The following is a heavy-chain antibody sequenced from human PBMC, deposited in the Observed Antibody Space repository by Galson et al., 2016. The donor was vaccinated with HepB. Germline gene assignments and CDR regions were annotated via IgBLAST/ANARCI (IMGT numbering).Heavy chain of an antibody. D-gene: IGHD6-13*01. V-gene: IGHV3-74*01. CDR3: TRVHREGIAAAGFQI. Sequence: SLRLSCAASGFTFTSYWIHWVRQVPGEGLVWVSRINSDGSSTHYADSVKGRFTISRDNAKNTLYLQMNSLRAEDTALYYCTRVHREGIAAAGFQIWGQGTLVTVSS. CDR2: INSDGSST. CDR1: GFTFTSYW. J-gene: IGHJ4*02.